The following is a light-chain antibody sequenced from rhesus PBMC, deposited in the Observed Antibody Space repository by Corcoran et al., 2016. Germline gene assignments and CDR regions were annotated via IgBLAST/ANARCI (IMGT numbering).Light chain of an antibody. CDR2: KAP. CDR3: QQYYKSPLS. Sequence: DIQMTQSPSSLSASVGDTVTITCRASQSISSWLAWYQQKPGKAPKFLIYKAPTLQSGVTSRFSGSGSGTDFSLTISGLQAEDVAVYYCQQYYKSPLSFGQGTKVEIK. J-gene: IGKJ2*01. CDR1: QSISSW. V-gene: IGKV1-22*01.